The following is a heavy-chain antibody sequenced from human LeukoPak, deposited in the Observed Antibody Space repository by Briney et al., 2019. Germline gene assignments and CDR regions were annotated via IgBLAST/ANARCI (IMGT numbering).Heavy chain of an antibody. CDR2: IYGSTSA. D-gene: IGHD4-17*01. J-gene: IGHJ4*02. CDR1: GFTVSSNY. CDR3: ARLNFGDDY. Sequence: GGSLRLSCAASGFTVSSNYINWVRQAPGKGLEWVSLIYGSTSADYADSVKGRFTISRDTSMNTVYLQMNSLRAEDTAVYYCARLNFGDDYWGQGTLVSVSS. V-gene: IGHV3-66*01.